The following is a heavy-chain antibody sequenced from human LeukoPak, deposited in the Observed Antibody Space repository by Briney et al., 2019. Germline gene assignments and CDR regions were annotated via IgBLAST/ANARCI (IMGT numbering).Heavy chain of an antibody. CDR1: GYSISSGYY. J-gene: IGHJ3*02. CDR3: ARDPYYYDSSGFYAFDI. CDR2: IYHSGST. D-gene: IGHD3-22*01. Sequence: SETLSLTCTVSGYSISSGYYWGWIRQPPGKGLEWIGTIYHSGSTSYNPSLKSRVTISVDTSKNQFSLKLSSVTAADTAVYYCARDPYYYDSSGFYAFDIWGQGTMVTVSS. V-gene: IGHV4-38-2*02.